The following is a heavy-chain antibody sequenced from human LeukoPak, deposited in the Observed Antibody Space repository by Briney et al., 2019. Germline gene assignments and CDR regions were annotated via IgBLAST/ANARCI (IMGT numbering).Heavy chain of an antibody. Sequence: SQTLSLTCTVSGGSVSSGGYYWSWIRQHPGKGLEWIGNVYYSGSTYYNPSLKSRLTISVDTSKNQFSLNLSSVTAADTAVYYCARYDSSGFSNWGQGTLVTVSS. V-gene: IGHV4-31*03. J-gene: IGHJ4*02. D-gene: IGHD3-22*01. CDR2: VYYSGST. CDR3: ARYDSSGFSN. CDR1: GGSVSSGGYY.